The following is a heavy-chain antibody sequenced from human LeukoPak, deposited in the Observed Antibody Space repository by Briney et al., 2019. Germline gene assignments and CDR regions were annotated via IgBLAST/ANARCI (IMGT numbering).Heavy chain of an antibody. CDR1: GYPFTTYG. CDR3: AREWWGYDVLTGDNWFDP. Sequence: ASVKVSCKASGYPFTTYGISWVRQAPGQGLEWMGWINTYNDDTNYAQKFQGRVTMTTDTSTSTAYTELRSLTSDDTAAYYCAREWWGYDVLTGDNWFDPWGQGTLVTVSS. J-gene: IGHJ5*02. D-gene: IGHD3-9*01. V-gene: IGHV1-18*01. CDR2: INTYNDDT.